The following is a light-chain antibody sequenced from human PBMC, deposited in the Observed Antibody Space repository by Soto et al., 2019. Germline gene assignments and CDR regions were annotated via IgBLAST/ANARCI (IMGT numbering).Light chain of an antibody. CDR2: AAS. CDR3: QQFGISPFT. J-gene: IGKJ4*01. CDR1: QSVSSSY. Sequence: EIVLTQSPGTLSLSPGERATLSCRASQSVSSSYLAWYQQKPGQSPRVLIYAASNRDTGIPDRFSGSGSGTDFTLTISSLEPEDCAVYYCQQFGISPFTFGGGTKVEIK. V-gene: IGKV3-20*01.